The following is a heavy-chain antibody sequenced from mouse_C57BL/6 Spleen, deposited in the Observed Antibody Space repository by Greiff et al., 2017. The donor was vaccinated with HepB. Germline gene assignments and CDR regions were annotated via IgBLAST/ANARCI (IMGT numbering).Heavy chain of an antibody. CDR1: GYTFTSYW. D-gene: IGHD2-4*01. CDR3: TSQDHYDYWYFDV. Sequence: EVQLQQSGTVLARPGASVKMSCKTSGYTFTSYWMHWVKQRPGQGLEWIGAIYPGNSDTSYNQKFKGKAKLTAVTSASTAYMELSSLTNEDSAVYYCTSQDHYDYWYFDVWGTGTTVTVSS. J-gene: IGHJ1*03. CDR2: IYPGNSDT. V-gene: IGHV1-5*01.